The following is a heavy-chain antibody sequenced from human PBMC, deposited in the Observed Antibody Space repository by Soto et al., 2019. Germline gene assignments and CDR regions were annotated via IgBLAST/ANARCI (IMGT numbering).Heavy chain of an antibody. J-gene: IGHJ4*02. V-gene: IGHV3-15*01. D-gene: IGHD3-16*01. Sequence: EVQLVESGGGLVKPGGSLRLSCAASGFTFSNAWMTWVRQARGKGLEWIGRIKSKTDGGTTDYAAPVKGRFTISRDDSKNTTYLQMNSLKADDTAMYYCASDPEGAFDYWGQGTLVTVSS. CDR3: ASDPEGAFDY. CDR2: IKSKTDGGTT. CDR1: GFTFSNAW.